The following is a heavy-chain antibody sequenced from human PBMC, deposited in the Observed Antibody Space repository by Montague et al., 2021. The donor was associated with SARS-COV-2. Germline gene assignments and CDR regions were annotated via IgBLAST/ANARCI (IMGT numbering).Heavy chain of an antibody. CDR1: GFTFTNYA. CDR3: ARDPRGDGDYFFDY. Sequence: ETLSLTCAASGFTFTNYAMNWVRQAPGKGLEWVSFISSSGTITYYADSVRGRFTISRDNAKNSLSLLMNSLRDEDTTVYYCARDPRGDGDYFFDYWGRGTLVTVSS. V-gene: IGHV3-48*02. J-gene: IGHJ4*02. D-gene: IGHD4-17*01. CDR2: ISSSGTIT.